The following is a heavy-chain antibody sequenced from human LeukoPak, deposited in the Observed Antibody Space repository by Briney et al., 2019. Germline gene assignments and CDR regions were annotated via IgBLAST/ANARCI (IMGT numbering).Heavy chain of an antibody. V-gene: IGHV4-59*01. Sequence: PSETLSLTCTVSGGSISSYYWSWIRQPPGKGLEWIGYIYYSGSTNYNPSLKSRVTISVDTSKNQFSLKLSSVTAADTAVYYCARAFRAVAHWFDPWGQGTLVTVSS. CDR3: ARAFRAVAHWFDP. D-gene: IGHD6-19*01. CDR2: IYYSGST. J-gene: IGHJ5*02. CDR1: GGSISSYY.